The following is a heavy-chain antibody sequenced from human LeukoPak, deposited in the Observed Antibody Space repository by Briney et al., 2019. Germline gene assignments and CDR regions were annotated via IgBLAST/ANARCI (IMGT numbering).Heavy chain of an antibody. D-gene: IGHD2-15*01. CDR3: ARDSYCSGGSCYSVDY. J-gene: IGHJ4*02. V-gene: IGHV4-59*12. CDR2: IYYSGSP. Sequence: SETLSLTCTVSGDSINNYYWNWIRQPPGKGLEWIGYIYYSGSPNYNPSLKSRVTMSVDTSKNQFSLKLSSVTAADTAVYYCARDSYCSGGSCYSVDYWGQGTLVTVSS. CDR1: GDSINNYY.